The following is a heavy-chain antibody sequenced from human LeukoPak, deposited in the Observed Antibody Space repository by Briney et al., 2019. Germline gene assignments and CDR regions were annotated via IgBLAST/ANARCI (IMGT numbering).Heavy chain of an antibody. Sequence: SETLSLTCTASGGSISSYYWSWIRQPPGKGLEWIGYIYYSGSTNYNPSLKSRVTISVDTSKNQFSLKLSSVTAADTAVYYCARGRGGGYSYGYRHNWFDPWGQGTLVTVSS. CDR1: GGSISSYY. D-gene: IGHD5-18*01. CDR2: IYYSGST. CDR3: ARGRGGGYSYGYRHNWFDP. J-gene: IGHJ5*02. V-gene: IGHV4-59*12.